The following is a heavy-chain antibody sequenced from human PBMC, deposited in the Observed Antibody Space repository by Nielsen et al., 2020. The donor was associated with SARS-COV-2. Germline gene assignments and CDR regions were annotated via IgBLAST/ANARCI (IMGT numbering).Heavy chain of an antibody. Sequence: GGSLRLSCAASGFTFSSYAMSWVRQAPGKGLEWVSAISGSGGSTYYADSVKGRFTISRDNSKNTLYLQMNSLRAEDTAVYYCAKQLRGYSYGYYYYYGMDVWGQETTVTVSS. CDR1: GFTFSSYA. D-gene: IGHD5-18*01. V-gene: IGHV3-23*01. CDR3: AKQLRGYSYGYYYYYGMDV. J-gene: IGHJ6*02. CDR2: ISGSGGST.